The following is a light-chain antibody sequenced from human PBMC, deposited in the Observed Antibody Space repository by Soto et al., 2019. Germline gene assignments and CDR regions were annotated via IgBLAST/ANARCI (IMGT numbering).Light chain of an antibody. CDR3: QQYNSYSWT. Sequence: DIQMTQSPSTLSASVGDRVTITCRASQSINNWLAWYQQKPGKAPKLLIYDASSLKSGVPSSFSGSGSGTEFTLTISSLQPDDIATYDCQQYNSYSWTVGQGTKVVVK. CDR2: DAS. J-gene: IGKJ1*01. V-gene: IGKV1-5*01. CDR1: QSINNW.